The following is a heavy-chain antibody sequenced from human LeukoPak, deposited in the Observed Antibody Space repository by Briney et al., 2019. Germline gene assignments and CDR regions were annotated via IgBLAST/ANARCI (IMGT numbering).Heavy chain of an antibody. Sequence: GGSLRLSCAASGFTFSSYGMHWVRQAPGKGLEWVAFIRYDGSNKYYADSVKGRFTISRDNSKNTLYLQMNSLRAEDTAVYYFAKDLVDTAMVNPYYFDYWGQGTLVTVSS. V-gene: IGHV3-30*02. D-gene: IGHD5-18*01. CDR3: AKDLVDTAMVNPYYFDY. CDR2: IRYDGSNK. CDR1: GFTFSSYG. J-gene: IGHJ4*02.